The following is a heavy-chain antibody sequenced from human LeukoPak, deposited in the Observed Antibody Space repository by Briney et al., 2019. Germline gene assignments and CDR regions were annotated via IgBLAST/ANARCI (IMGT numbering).Heavy chain of an antibody. CDR3: ARLLRVGLFDY. J-gene: IGHJ4*02. Sequence: WVRQAPGKGLEWIGSIYYSGSTYYNPSLKSRVTISVDTSKNQFSLKLSSVTAADTAVYYCARLLRVGLFDYWGQGTLVTVSS. CDR2: IYYSGST. D-gene: IGHD2-8*02. V-gene: IGHV4-39*07.